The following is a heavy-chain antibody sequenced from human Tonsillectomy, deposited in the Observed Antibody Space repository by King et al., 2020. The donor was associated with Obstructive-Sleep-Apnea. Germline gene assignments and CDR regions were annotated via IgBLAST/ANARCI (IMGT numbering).Heavy chain of an antibody. CDR1: GFTFSSHI. CDR2: IGYDGSNK. Sequence: QLVQSGGGVVRPGRSLRLSCAASGFTFSSHIMHWVRQAPGKGLEWVAVIGYDGSNKYYADSVKGRFTIFRDNSKNTLYLQMDTLRAEDTAMYYCARSVGAYDYWGQGTLVTVSS. V-gene: IGHV3-30*04. J-gene: IGHJ4*02. D-gene: IGHD1-26*01. CDR3: ARSVGAYDY.